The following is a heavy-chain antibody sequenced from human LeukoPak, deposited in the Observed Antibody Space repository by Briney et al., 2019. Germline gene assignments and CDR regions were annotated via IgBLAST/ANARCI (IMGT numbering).Heavy chain of an antibody. CDR3: ARKPMGATHGY. CDR2: IYSGGST. Sequence: GGSLRLSCAASGFTVSSNYMSWVRQAPGKGLEWVSVIYSGGSTYYADSVKGRFTISRDNSKNTLYLQMNSLRAEDTAVYYCARKPMGATHGYRGQGTLVTVSS. V-gene: IGHV3-66*01. CDR1: GFTVSSNY. D-gene: IGHD1-26*01. J-gene: IGHJ4*02.